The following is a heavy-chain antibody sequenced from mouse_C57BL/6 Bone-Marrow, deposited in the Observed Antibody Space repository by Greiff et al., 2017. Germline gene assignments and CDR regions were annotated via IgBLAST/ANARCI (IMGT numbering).Heavy chain of an antibody. D-gene: IGHD1-1*01. CDR1: GYTFTDYY. CDR2: INPNNGGT. Sequence: VQLQQSGPELVKPGASVKISCKASGYTFTDYYMNWVKQSHGKSLEWIGDINPNNGGTSYNQKFKGKATLTVDKSSSTSYMELRSLTSEDSAVYYCARRALRGDYWGQGTTITGSS. V-gene: IGHV1-26*01. J-gene: IGHJ2*01. CDR3: ARRALRGDY.